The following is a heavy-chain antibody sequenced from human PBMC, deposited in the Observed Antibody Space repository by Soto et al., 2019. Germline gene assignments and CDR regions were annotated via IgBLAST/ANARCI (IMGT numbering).Heavy chain of an antibody. CDR2: IYPGDSDT. Sequence: PGESLKISCKGSGYSFTSYWIGWVRQMPGKGLEWMGIIYPGDSDTRYSPSLQGQVTISADKSISTAYLQWSSLKASDTAMYYCARHGGDYVNAYYYGMDVWGQGTTVTVSS. CDR1: GYSFTSYW. J-gene: IGHJ6*02. CDR3: ARHGGDYVNAYYYGMDV. D-gene: IGHD4-17*01. V-gene: IGHV5-51*01.